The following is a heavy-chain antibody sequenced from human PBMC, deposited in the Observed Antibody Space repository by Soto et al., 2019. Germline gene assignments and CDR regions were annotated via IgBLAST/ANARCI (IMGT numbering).Heavy chain of an antibody. Sequence: ASVKVSCKASGYTFTSYAMHWVRQAPGQRLEWMGWINAGNGNTKYSQKFQGRVTITRDTSASTAYMELSSLRSEDTAVYYCATQLLKYYYYGMDVWGQGTTVTVSS. CDR1: GYTFTSYA. J-gene: IGHJ6*02. CDR3: ATQLLKYYYYGMDV. V-gene: IGHV1-3*01. D-gene: IGHD2-2*01. CDR2: INAGNGNT.